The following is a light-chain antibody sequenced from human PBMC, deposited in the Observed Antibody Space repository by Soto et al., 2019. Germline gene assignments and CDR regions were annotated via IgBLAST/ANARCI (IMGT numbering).Light chain of an antibody. J-gene: IGLJ7*01. CDR2: EVS. V-gene: IGLV2-14*01. CDR1: SSDVGGYNY. Sequence: QSALTQPASVSGSPGQSITISCTGTSSDVGGYNYVSWYQQHPGKAPKLMIYEVSNRPSGVPNRFSGSKAGNTASLTISGRQAEDEADYYCSSYTSRSTLVVGGGTQLTVL. CDR3: SSYTSRSTLV.